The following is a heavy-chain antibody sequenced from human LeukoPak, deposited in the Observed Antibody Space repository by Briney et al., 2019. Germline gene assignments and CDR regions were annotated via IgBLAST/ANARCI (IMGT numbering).Heavy chain of an antibody. Sequence: PSETLSLTCTVSGGSMNNYYWSWIRQAPGKGLEWIGYISDSGSTNYNPSLRSRVTISVDTSKNQFSLKLSSVTAADTALYYCARGSRIAGWFDPWGQGTLVTVSS. CDR1: GGSMNNYY. J-gene: IGHJ5*02. D-gene: IGHD1-14*01. CDR3: ARGSRIAGWFDP. CDR2: ISDSGST. V-gene: IGHV4-59*01.